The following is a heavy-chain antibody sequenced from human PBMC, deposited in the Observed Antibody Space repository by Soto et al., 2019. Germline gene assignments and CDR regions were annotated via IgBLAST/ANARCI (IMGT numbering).Heavy chain of an antibody. V-gene: IGHV1-18*01. J-gene: IGHJ4*02. CDR3: AIDWSAEVLPDY. CDR1: GYTFTTYG. CDR2: ISTYNGNT. Sequence: QVQLVQSGAEVGKPGASVKVSCKASGYTFTTYGISWVRQAPGQGLERMGWISTYNGNTQFAQKFQGRVTMTTDTSTSTAYMELRSLTSDDTAVYYCAIDWSAEVLPDYWGQGTLVTVSS. D-gene: IGHD3-10*01.